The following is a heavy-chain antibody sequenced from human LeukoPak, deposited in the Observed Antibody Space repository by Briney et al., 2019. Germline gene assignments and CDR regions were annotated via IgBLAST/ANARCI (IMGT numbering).Heavy chain of an antibody. D-gene: IGHD6-13*01. CDR3: AREVSSTSTCIDY. J-gene: IGHJ4*02. V-gene: IGHV4-61*01. CDR2: IYYTGST. Sequence: SETLSLTCTVSGVSVSSGSYFWSWIRQPPGKGLEWIGYIYYTGSTNYNPSLKSRVTMSVDTSKNQFSLKLSSVTAADTAVYFCAREVSSTSTCIDYWGQGTLVTVSS. CDR1: GVSVSSGSYF.